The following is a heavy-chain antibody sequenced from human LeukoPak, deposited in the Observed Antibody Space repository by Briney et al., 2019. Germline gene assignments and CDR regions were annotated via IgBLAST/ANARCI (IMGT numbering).Heavy chain of an antibody. V-gene: IGHV1-24*01. CDR1: GYTLTELS. CDR2: FDPEQGET. Sequence: ASVKVSCRVSGYTLTELSMHCVTHAPGKGLEGRGGFDPEQGETIYAQKFQGRVTMTEDTSIDTVYMELSSLRSEDTAVYYCARDDGDGYNYDYWGQGTLVTVSS. J-gene: IGHJ4*02. D-gene: IGHD5-24*01. CDR3: ARDDGDGYNYDY.